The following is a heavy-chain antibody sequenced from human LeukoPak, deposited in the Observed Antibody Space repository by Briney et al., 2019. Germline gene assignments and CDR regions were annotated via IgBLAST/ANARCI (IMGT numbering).Heavy chain of an antibody. CDR2: INPSGGST. J-gene: IGHJ4*02. D-gene: IGHD6-13*01. V-gene: IGHV1-46*01. CDR1: GYTFTSYY. Sequence: ASVKVPCKASGYTFTSYYMHWVRQGPGQGLELMGIINPSGGSTSYAQKFQGRVTMTRDTSTSTVYMELSSLRSEDTAVCYCARDSIAAAGFDFDYWGQGTLVTVSS. CDR3: ARDSIAAAGFDFDY.